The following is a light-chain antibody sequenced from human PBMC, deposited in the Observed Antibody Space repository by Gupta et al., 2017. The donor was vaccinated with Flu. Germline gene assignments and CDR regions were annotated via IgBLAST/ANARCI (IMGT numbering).Light chain of an antibody. CDR3: AAWDASLNGVL. CDR2: YNN. V-gene: IGLV1-44*01. CDR1: SSNIGSKT. Sequence: SCSGSSSNIGSKTVNWYQQLPGTAPKLLIYYNNERPSGVPDRFSGSKSGTSASLAISGLQSEDEADYYCAAWDASLNGVLFGGGTSLTVL. J-gene: IGLJ2*01.